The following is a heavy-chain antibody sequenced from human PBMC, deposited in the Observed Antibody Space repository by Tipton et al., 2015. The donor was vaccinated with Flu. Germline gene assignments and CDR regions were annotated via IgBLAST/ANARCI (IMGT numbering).Heavy chain of an antibody. J-gene: IGHJ4*02. Sequence: TLSLTCAVSGYSISSGYYWGWIRQPPGKGLEWIGGIYRSGTTYYNPSLKSRVTISVDTSKTQFSLNLSSVTAADTAVYYCARLTYYYGSGTSDYWGQGTLVTVSS. V-gene: IGHV4-38-2*01. CDR3: ARLTYYYGSGTSDY. D-gene: IGHD3-10*01. CDR2: IYRSGTT. CDR1: GYSISSGYY.